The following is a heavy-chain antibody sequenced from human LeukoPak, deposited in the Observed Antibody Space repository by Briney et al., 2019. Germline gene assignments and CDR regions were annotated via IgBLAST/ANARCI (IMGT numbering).Heavy chain of an antibody. CDR3: ARGFPGYSYGQPCDY. V-gene: IGHV4-38-2*02. Sequence: SETLSLTCTVSGYSINSGCYWGWIRQPPGKGLEWIGSIYHSGTTYYNPSLKGRVTISEDRSKTQFSLRLSSVAAADTAVYYCARGFPGYSYGQPCDYWGQGTQVTVSS. J-gene: IGHJ4*02. CDR1: GYSINSGCY. CDR2: IYHSGTT. D-gene: IGHD5-18*01.